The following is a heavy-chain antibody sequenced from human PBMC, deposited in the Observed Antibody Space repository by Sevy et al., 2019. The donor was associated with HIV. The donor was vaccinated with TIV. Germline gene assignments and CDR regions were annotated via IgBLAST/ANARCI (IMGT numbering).Heavy chain of an antibody. CDR3: AKDKRDGYNYNFDY. V-gene: IGHV3-30*18. J-gene: IGHJ4*02. D-gene: IGHD5-12*01. Sequence: GGSLRLSCAASGFTFSSYGMHWVRQAPGKGLEWVAVISKDGSNKYYADSVKGRFTISRDNSKNTLYLQMNSLRAEDTAVYYCAKDKRDGYNYNFDYWGQGTLVTVSS. CDR1: GFTFSSYG. CDR2: ISKDGSNK.